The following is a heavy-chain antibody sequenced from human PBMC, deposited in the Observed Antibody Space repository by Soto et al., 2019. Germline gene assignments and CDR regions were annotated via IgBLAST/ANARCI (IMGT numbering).Heavy chain of an antibody. D-gene: IGHD3-22*01. V-gene: IGHV4-59*01. J-gene: IGHJ4*02. CDR3: ARATYYYDRSGYLYNFEY. CDR1: GGSISTYY. Sequence: PSETLSLTCTVSGGSISTYYWSWIRQPPGKGLEWIGYIYYTGSTNSNPSLKSRVTISVDTSKNQFSLKLSSVTAADTAVYYCARATYYYDRSGYLYNFEYWGQGTLVTVSS. CDR2: IYYTGST.